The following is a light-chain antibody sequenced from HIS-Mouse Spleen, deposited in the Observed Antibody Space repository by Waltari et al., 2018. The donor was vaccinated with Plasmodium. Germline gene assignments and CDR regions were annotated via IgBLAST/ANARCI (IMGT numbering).Light chain of an antibody. Sequence: SYELTQPPSVSVSPGQTARITCSGDALPKQYAYCYQQKPGQAPVRVIYKDSERPSGIPERFSGSSSGTTVTLTISGVQAEDEADYYCQSADSSGTPNWVFGGGTKLTVL. CDR2: KDS. V-gene: IGLV3-25*03. CDR1: ALPKQY. J-gene: IGLJ3*02. CDR3: QSADSSGTPNWV.